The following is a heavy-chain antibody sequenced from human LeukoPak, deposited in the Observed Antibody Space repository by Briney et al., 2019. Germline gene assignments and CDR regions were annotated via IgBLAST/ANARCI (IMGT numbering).Heavy chain of an antibody. CDR1: GYSFATYW. CDR2: IYHGDSDT. CDR3: ARRDYGGSWYFDY. Sequence: GGSLKISCKGSGYSFATYWIGWARQMPGKCLEWMEIIYHGDSDTRDSPSFEGQVPISADKSISTAYLQWSSLKASDTAMYYCARRDYGGSWYFDYWGQGTLVTVSS. J-gene: IGHJ4*02. V-gene: IGHV5-51*01. D-gene: IGHD4-23*01.